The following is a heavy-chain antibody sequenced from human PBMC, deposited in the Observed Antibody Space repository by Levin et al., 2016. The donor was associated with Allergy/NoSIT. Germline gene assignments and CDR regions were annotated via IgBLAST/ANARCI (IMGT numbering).Heavy chain of an antibody. V-gene: IGHV4-59*01. Sequence: SETLSLTCTVSGGSITTSYWNWIRQSPEKGLEWIGHIDYSGSTNYNPSLKSRVTISLDTSKTQFSLKLDSVTAADTAVYYCARRAEMTVRGAGNWLDPWGQGTLVTVSS. CDR3: ARRAEMTVRGAGNWLDP. D-gene: IGHD5-24*01. CDR2: IDYSGST. J-gene: IGHJ5*02. CDR1: GGSITTSY.